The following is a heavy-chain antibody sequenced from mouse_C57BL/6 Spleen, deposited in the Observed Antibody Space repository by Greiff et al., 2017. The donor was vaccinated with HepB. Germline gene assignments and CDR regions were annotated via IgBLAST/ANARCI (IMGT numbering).Heavy chain of an antibody. CDR2: IWTGGGT. CDR3: ARNLKGSYYAMDY. Sequence: QVQLQQSGPGLVAPSQSLSITCTVSGFSLTSYAISWVRQPPGKGLEWLGVIWTGGGTNYNSALKSRLSISKDNSKSQVFLKMNSLQTDDTARYYCARNLKGSYYAMDYWGQGTSVTVSS. CDR1: GFSLTSYA. J-gene: IGHJ4*01. V-gene: IGHV2-9-1*01.